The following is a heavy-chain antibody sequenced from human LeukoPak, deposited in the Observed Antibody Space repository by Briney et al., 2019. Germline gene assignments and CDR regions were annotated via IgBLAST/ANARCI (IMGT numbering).Heavy chain of an antibody. J-gene: IGHJ5*02. CDR1: GYPISSGYY. V-gene: IGHV4-38-2*02. Sequence: SETLSPTCTVSGYPISSGYYWGWIRQPPGKGLEWIGSIYQSGSTYYNPSLKSRVTISVDTSKNHFSLKLSSVTAADTAVYYCARRTGSGSYLFDPWGQGTLVTVSS. D-gene: IGHD3-10*01. CDR3: ARRTGSGSYLFDP. CDR2: IYQSGST.